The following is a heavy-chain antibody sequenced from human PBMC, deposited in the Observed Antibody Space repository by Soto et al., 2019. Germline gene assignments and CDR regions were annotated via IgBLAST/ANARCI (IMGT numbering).Heavy chain of an antibody. CDR2: ISGSGFKK. CDR1: GFIFENFG. V-gene: IGHV3-21*01. CDR3: AREPEGIAAALDY. Sequence: GGSLRLSCAASGFIFENFGMSWVRQAPGKGLEWISSISGSGFKKYYADSVKGRFTISRDDAEKSLYLQMNSLRAEDTALYYCAREPEGIAAALDYWGRGTLVTVSS. D-gene: IGHD6-13*01. J-gene: IGHJ4*02.